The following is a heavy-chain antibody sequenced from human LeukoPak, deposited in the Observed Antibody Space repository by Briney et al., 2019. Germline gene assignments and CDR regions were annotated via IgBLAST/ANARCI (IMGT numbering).Heavy chain of an antibody. Sequence: SETLSLTCAVYGGSFSGYYWSWIRQPPGKGLEWIGEINHSGSTNYNPSLKSRVTISVDTSKNQFSLKLSSVTAADTAVYYCARGTGGFDYWGQGTLVTVSS. CDR1: GGSFSGYY. D-gene: IGHD7-27*01. V-gene: IGHV4-34*01. J-gene: IGHJ4*02. CDR2: INHSGST. CDR3: ARGTGGFDY.